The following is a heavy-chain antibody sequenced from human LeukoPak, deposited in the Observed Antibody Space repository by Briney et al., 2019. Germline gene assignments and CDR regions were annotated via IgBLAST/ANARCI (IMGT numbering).Heavy chain of an antibody. CDR2: IGGSGDSI. CDR3: AKTPWELLRRLSYYFDY. D-gene: IGHD1-26*01. Sequence: GGSLRLSRAASGFTFSSYAMTWVRQAPGKGLEWVSIIGGSGDSIYYADSVKGRFTISRDNSKNTLYLQMNSLRAEDTAVYYCAKTPWELLRRLSYYFDYWGQGTLVTVSS. J-gene: IGHJ4*02. CDR1: GFTFSSYA. V-gene: IGHV3-23*01.